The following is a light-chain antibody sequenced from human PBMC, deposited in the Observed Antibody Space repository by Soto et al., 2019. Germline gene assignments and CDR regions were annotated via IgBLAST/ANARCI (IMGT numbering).Light chain of an antibody. CDR2: STS. V-gene: IGKV3-20*01. CDR3: QQYGDSPVT. J-gene: IGKJ1*01. Sequence: EIVLTQSPATLSLSPGETATLSCRASQTIGRNYLAWYQQKPGQAPRLLIFSTSTRATGIPERFSGSGSGTDFTLTITRLEPEDFAVYYCQQYGDSPVTFGQGTKVDIK. CDR1: QTIGRNY.